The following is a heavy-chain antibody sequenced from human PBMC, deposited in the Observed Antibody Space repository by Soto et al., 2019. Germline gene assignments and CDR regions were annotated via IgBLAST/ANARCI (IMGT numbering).Heavy chain of an antibody. Sequence: EVQLLESGGGLVQPGGALRLSCVASGFSFSDYSMTWVRQAPGRGLEWVSTLTRTGTTFYADSVKGRFTISRDNSKNTLALQMYRLRAEDSARYFCAKRATTVPTPGNYFDCWGQGTLVTVSS. D-gene: IGHD2-15*01. J-gene: IGHJ4*02. V-gene: IGHV3-23*01. CDR3: AKRATTVPTPGNYFDC. CDR1: GFSFSDYS. CDR2: LTRTGTT.